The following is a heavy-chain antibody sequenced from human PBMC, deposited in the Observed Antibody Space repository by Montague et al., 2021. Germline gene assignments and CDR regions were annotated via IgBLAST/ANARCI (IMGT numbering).Heavy chain of an antibody. J-gene: IGHJ6*03. CDR2: VSHGGRT. CDR3: ARDRDRYYYMDI. CDR1: RSLLNSYYY. V-gene: IGHV4-38-2*02. Sequence: SETLSLTCTVSRSLLNSYYYSCWIRQPPGKGLEWMGSVSHGGRTYYNPSLKSLVTISVDTSNNLFSLILGSVTAADTARYYCARDRDRYYYMDIWGKGTTITVSS.